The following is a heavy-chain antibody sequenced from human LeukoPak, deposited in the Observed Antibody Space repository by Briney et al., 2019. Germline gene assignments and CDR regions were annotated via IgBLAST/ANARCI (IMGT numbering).Heavy chain of an antibody. V-gene: IGHV1-69*04. J-gene: IGHJ5*02. CDR3: ARGTPGWFDP. Sequence: GSSVKVSCKASGGTFSSYAISWVRQAPGQGLEWMGRIIPILGIANYAQKFQGRVTITADKSTSTAYMGLSSLRSEDTAVYYCARGTPGWFDPWGQGTLVTVSS. CDR2: IIPILGIA. D-gene: IGHD2-15*01. CDR1: GGTFSSYA.